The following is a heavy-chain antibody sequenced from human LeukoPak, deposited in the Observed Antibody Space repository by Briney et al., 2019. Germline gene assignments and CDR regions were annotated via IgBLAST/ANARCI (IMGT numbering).Heavy chain of an antibody. V-gene: IGHV1-18*01. D-gene: IGHD3-22*01. Sequence: DSVQVSCKASGYTFTTYAISWVRQAPGQGLEWMGWLGTYNGNTHYAQKLQGRVTMTTDTSTSTAHMELRSLRSDDTAVYYCARTPLYYDSVGFDSWGQSTLVTVSS. CDR3: ARTPLYYDSVGFDS. CDR1: GYTFTTYA. CDR2: LGTYNGNT. J-gene: IGHJ4*02.